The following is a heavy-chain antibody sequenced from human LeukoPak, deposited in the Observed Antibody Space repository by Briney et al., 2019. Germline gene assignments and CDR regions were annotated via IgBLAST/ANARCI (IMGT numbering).Heavy chain of an antibody. Sequence: GGSLRLSCTVSGFTFNSYAMSWVRQAPGKGREGVSSISGRGDDTYHADSVKGRFTVSRDNSTSTLYLQMNSLRAEDTAVFYCARTIAQHTNSWLYYHPGMDVWGQGTTVTVSS. CDR2: ISGRGDDT. D-gene: IGHD6-13*01. CDR1: GFTFNSYA. J-gene: IGHJ6*02. V-gene: IGHV3-23*01. CDR3: ARTIAQHTNSWLYYHPGMDV.